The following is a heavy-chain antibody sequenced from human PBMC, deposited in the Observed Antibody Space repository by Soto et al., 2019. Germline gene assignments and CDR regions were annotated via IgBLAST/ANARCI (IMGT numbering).Heavy chain of an antibody. J-gene: IGHJ6*03. Sequence: SETLSLTCAVYGGSFSGCYWSWIRQPPGKGLEWIGEINHSGSTNYNPSLKSRVTISVDTSKNQFSLKLSSVTAADTAVYYCARGFHSYYYYMDVWGKGTTVT. CDR1: GGSFSGCY. CDR2: INHSGST. V-gene: IGHV4-34*01. CDR3: ARGFHSYYYYMDV.